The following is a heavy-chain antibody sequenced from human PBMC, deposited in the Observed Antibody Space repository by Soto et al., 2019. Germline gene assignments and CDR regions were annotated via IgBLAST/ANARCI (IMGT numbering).Heavy chain of an antibody. Sequence: QVKLVQSGAGVKKPGASVKASCKASRYTLTSYAMHWVRQAPGQRLEWMGWINAGNGNTKYSQKFQGRATITRDTAASTAYMELSSLRSEDTAVYYCARGSVVGFHPWGQGTLVTVYS. V-gene: IGHV1-3*01. CDR1: RYTLTSYA. J-gene: IGHJ5*02. CDR2: INAGNGNT. CDR3: ARGSVVGFHP. D-gene: IGHD2-15*01.